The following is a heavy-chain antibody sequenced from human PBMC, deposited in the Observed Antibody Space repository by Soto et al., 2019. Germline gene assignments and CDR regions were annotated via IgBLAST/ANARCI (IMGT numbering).Heavy chain of an antibody. D-gene: IGHD6-13*01. CDR3: DSSLIAEAPNAEYLQH. Sequence: PSETLSLTCAVYGGSFSGYYWSWIRQPPGKGLEWIGEINHSGSTNYNPSLKSRVTISVDTSKNQFSLKLSSVTAADTAVYYCDSSLIAEAPNAEYLQHWGQGTLVTVSS. CDR1: GGSFSGYY. CDR2: INHSGST. V-gene: IGHV4-34*01. J-gene: IGHJ1*01.